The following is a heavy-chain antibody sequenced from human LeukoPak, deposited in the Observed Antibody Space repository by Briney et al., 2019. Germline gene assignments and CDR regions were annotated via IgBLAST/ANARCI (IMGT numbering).Heavy chain of an antibody. CDR1: GGSISSYY. Sequence: SGAVSLTCTVSGGSISSYYWSWIRQPPGKGLEWIGYISYSGCTNYNPSLKSRVTISVDTSKNQFSLKLISVTAADTAVYYCARHAPLYCTNGVCYYFDYWGQGTLVTV. D-gene: IGHD2-8*01. J-gene: IGHJ4*02. CDR3: ARHAPLYCTNGVCYYFDY. CDR2: ISYSGCT. V-gene: IGHV4-59*08.